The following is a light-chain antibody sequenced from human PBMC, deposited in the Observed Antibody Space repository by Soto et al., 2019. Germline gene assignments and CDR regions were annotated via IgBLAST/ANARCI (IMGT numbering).Light chain of an antibody. V-gene: IGKV1-5*01. CDR3: QQYNTYSWA. J-gene: IGKJ1*01. Sequence: DIQMTQPPSTLSASVGDRVTITCRASQRISTWLAWYQQKPGKAPKLLIYDASSLESGVPSRFSGSGSGTEFTLTIDSLQPDDFATYYCQQYNTYSWAFGQGTKVEIK. CDR2: DAS. CDR1: QRISTW.